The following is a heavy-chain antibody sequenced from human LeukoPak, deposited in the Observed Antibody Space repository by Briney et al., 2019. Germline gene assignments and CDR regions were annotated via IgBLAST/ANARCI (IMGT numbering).Heavy chain of an antibody. D-gene: IGHD3-9*01. J-gene: IGHJ4*02. CDR1: GYTFTGYY. CDR2: INPNSGGT. Sequence: ASVKVSCKASGYTFTGYYMHWVRQAPGQGREWMGWINPNSGGTNYAQKFQGRVTMTRDTSISTAYMELSRLRSDDTAVYYCARGRLLRYLGGYWGQGTLVTVSS. V-gene: IGHV1-2*02. CDR3: ARGRLLRYLGGY.